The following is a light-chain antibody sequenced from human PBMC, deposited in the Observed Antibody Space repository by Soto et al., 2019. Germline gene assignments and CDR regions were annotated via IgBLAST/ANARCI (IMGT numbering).Light chain of an antibody. V-gene: IGKV3-20*01. CDR3: QQYGSSRPT. CDR2: GVS. CDR1: QSLGSRY. J-gene: IGKJ1*01. Sequence: EIVLTQSPGTLSLSPGERATLSCRASQSLGSRYLAWYQQKPGQAPRLLIYGVSSRVTGIPDRFSGSGSGTDFTLTISRLEPEDFAVYYCQQYGSSRPTFGQGTKVDIK.